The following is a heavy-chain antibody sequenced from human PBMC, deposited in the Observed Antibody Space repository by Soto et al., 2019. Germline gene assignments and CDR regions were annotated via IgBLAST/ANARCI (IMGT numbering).Heavy chain of an antibody. Sequence: SVKVSCKASGGTFSSYAISWVRQAPGQGLEWMGGIIPIFGTANYAQKFQGRVTITADESTSTAYMELSSLRSEDTAVYYCARGIRSGSYSGYYGMDVWGQGTMVTVSS. CDR3: ARGIRSGSYSGYYGMDV. J-gene: IGHJ6*02. CDR2: IIPIFGTA. D-gene: IGHD1-26*01. CDR1: GGTFSSYA. V-gene: IGHV1-69*13.